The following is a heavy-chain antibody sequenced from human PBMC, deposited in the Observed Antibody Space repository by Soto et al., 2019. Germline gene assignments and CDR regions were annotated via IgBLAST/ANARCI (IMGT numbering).Heavy chain of an antibody. CDR3: GRTYRDGLLGLDP. D-gene: IGHD7-27*01. V-gene: IGHV3-74*01. CDR2: ISDTGSTT. CDR1: GFTLSDYW. J-gene: IGHJ5*02. Sequence: GGSLRLSCAASGFTLSDYWMHWVRQTPGKGLVWVSRISDTGSTTTYADSVKGRFSISRDNAKNTLYLEMSSLRAEDTGIYYCGRTYRDGLLGLDPWGQGTLVTVSS.